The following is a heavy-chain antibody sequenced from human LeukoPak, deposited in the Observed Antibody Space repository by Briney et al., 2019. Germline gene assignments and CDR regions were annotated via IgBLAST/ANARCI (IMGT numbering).Heavy chain of an antibody. CDR3: ARGGYDSTGRFGFDP. J-gene: IGHJ5*02. D-gene: IGHD3-22*01. Sequence: ASVKVSFKASGYTFTSYYMHWVRQAPGQGLEWMGIINPSGGSTSYAQKFQGRVTMTRDMSTSTVYMELSSLRSEDTAVYYCARGGYDSTGRFGFDPWGQGTLVTVSS. V-gene: IGHV1-46*01. CDR2: INPSGGST. CDR1: GYTFTSYY.